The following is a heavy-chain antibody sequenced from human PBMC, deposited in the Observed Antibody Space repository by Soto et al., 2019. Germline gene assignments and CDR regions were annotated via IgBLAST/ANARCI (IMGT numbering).Heavy chain of an antibody. CDR1: GFTFSSYG. V-gene: IGHV3-33*01. J-gene: IGHJ3*02. CDR2: IWYDGSNK. CDR3: ARDLSRNFNAAPDAFDI. Sequence: LRLSCAASGFTFSSYGMHWVRQAPGKGLEWVAVIWYDGSNKYYADSVKGRFTISRGNSKNTLYLQMNSLRAEDTAVYYCARDLSRNFNAAPDAFDIWGQGTMVTVSS. D-gene: IGHD6-6*01.